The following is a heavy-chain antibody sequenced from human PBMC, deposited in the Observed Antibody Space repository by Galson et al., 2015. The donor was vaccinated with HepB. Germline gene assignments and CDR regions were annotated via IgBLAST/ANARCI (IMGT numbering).Heavy chain of an antibody. D-gene: IGHD2-8*01. CDR1: GFTFSNYA. CDR3: GRDPNGNFIGAFDF. CDR2: ITGNDYRT. V-gene: IGHV3-23*01. J-gene: IGHJ3*01. Sequence: SLRLSCAASGFTFSNYALTWVRQAPGKGLEWVSSITGNDYRTYYADSVKGRLTISRDDSRNTLYLQMNSLRAEDTAVYYCGRDPNGNFIGAFDFWGQGTMVTVSS.